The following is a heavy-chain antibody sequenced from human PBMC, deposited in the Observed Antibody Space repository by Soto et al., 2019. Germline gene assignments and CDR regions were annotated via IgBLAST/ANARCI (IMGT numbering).Heavy chain of an antibody. CDR1: GGSISSYY. CDR3: AEDRAGGTEWPGFDD. Sequence: SETLSLTCTVSGGSISSYYWSWIRQPPGKGLEWIGYIYYSGSTNYNSSLKSRVTISVDTSKDQFSLKLSSVTAADPAVYYCAEDRAGGTEWPGFDDWGQGTLVTVSS. J-gene: IGHJ4*01. D-gene: IGHD6-13*01. CDR2: IYYSGST. V-gene: IGHV4-59*01.